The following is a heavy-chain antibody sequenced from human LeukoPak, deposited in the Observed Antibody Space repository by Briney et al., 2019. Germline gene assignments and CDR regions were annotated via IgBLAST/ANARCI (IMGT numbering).Heavy chain of an antibody. Sequence: PSETLSLTCTVSGGSISSSSYYWGWIRQPPGKGLEWIGSIYYSGSTYYNPSLKSRVTISVDTSKNQFSLKLSSVTAADTAVYYCARDEGGDYGDPGDFQHWGQGTLVTVSS. J-gene: IGHJ1*01. CDR3: ARDEGGDYGDPGDFQH. D-gene: IGHD4-17*01. CDR1: GGSISSSSYY. V-gene: IGHV4-39*07. CDR2: IYYSGST.